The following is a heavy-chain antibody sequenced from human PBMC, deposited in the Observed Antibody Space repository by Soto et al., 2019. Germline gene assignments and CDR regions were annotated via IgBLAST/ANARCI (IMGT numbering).Heavy chain of an antibody. J-gene: IGHJ6*02. V-gene: IGHV1-18*01. CDR3: AREIAAAEHYYYYGMDV. CDR2: ISAYNGNT. D-gene: IGHD6-13*01. Sequence: QVQLVQSGAEVKKPGASVKVSCKASGYTFTSYGISWVRQAPGQGLEWMGWISAYNGNTNYAQKLQGRVTMTTDTSTSTAYMELRSLRSDDTAVYYCAREIAAAEHYYYYGMDVWGQGTTVTVSS. CDR1: GYTFTSYG.